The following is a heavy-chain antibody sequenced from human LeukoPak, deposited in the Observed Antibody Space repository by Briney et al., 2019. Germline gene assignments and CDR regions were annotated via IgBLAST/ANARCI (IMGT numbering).Heavy chain of an antibody. CDR3: AREGLGTRYWYFDL. Sequence: SGGSLRLSCAASGFTFSTYAMSWVRQAPGKGLEWVANIKEDGSQKYYVDSVRGRFTFSRDNAKNSLYLQMDSLRAEDTAVYYCAREGLGTRYWYFDLWGRGTLVTVSS. CDR1: GFTFSTYA. V-gene: IGHV3-7*04. D-gene: IGHD7-27*01. CDR2: IKEDGSQK. J-gene: IGHJ2*01.